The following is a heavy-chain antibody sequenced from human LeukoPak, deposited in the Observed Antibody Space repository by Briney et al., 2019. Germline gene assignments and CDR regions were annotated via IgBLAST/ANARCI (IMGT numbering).Heavy chain of an antibody. Sequence: ASVKVSCKASGGTFSSYAISRVRQAPGQGLEWMGGIIPIFGTANYAQKFQGRVTITADKSTSTAYMELSSLRSEDTAVYYCATDDCSGGIQGCAFGYWGQGTLVTVSS. J-gene: IGHJ4*02. CDR1: GGTFSSYA. V-gene: IGHV1-69*06. D-gene: IGHD2-15*01. CDR3: ATDDCSGGIQGCAFGY. CDR2: IIPIFGTA.